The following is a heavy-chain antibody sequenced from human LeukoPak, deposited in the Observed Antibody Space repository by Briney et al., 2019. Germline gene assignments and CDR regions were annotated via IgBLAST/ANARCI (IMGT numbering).Heavy chain of an antibody. CDR3: ASRGIAAAGDDAFDI. Sequence: ASVKVSCKASGGTFSSYAISWVRQAPGQGLEWMGGIIPIFGTANYAQKFQGRVTITADESTSTAYMELSSLRSEDTAVYYCASRGIAAAGDDAFDIWGQGTMVTVSS. D-gene: IGHD6-13*01. J-gene: IGHJ3*02. CDR2: IIPIFGTA. CDR1: GGTFSSYA. V-gene: IGHV1-69*13.